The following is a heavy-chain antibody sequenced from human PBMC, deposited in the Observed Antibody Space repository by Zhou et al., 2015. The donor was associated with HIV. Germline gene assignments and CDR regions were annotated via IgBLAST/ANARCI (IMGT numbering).Heavy chain of an antibody. CDR2: IIPIFGTA. CDR1: GGTSGNHG. Sequence: QVQLEQSGAEVKKPGSSVKVSCEASGGTSGNHGFSWVRQAPGQGLEWMGGIIPIFGTANYAQKFQGRVTITADESTSTAYMELSSLRSEDTAVYYCAIGWVAATSGEYYFDYWGQGTLVTVSS. CDR3: AIGWVAATSGEYYFDY. D-gene: IGHD2-15*01. V-gene: IGHV1-69*01. J-gene: IGHJ4*02.